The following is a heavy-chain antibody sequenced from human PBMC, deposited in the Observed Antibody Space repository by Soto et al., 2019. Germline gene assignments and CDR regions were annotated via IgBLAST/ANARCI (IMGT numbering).Heavy chain of an antibody. Sequence: QVQLVESGGGVVQPGRSLRLSCAASGFTFSSYGMHWVRQAPGKGLEWVAVISYDGSNKYYADSVKGRFTISRDNSKNTLYLQMNSLRAEDTAVYYCAKEIGDYRLGDAFDIWGQGTMVTVSS. D-gene: IGHD4-17*01. CDR1: GFTFSSYG. V-gene: IGHV3-30*18. J-gene: IGHJ3*02. CDR3: AKEIGDYRLGDAFDI. CDR2: ISYDGSNK.